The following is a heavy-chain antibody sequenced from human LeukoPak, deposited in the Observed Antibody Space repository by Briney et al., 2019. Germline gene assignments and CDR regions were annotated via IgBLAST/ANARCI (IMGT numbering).Heavy chain of an antibody. J-gene: IGHJ4*02. CDR3: ARDRTPYVDTAMVTAD. V-gene: IGHV3-21*01. D-gene: IGHD5-18*01. Sequence: PGGSLRPSCAASGFTFSSYSMNWVRQAPGKGLEWVSSTSSSSSYIYYADSVKGRFTISRDNAKNSLYLQMNSLRAEDTAVYYCARDRTPYVDTAMVTADWGQGTLVTVSS. CDR1: GFTFSSYS. CDR2: TSSSSSYI.